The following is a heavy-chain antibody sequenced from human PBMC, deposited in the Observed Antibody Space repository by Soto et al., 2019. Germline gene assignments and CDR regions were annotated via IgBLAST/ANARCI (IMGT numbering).Heavy chain of an antibody. CDR1: GYSFTSYW. CDR3: ATFYDFGVVTGSGYYMGV. D-gene: IGHD3-3*01. V-gene: IGHV5-51*01. Sequence: GESLKISCKGSGYSFTSYWIGWVRQMPGKGLEWMGIIYPGDSDTRYSPSFQGQVTISADRSISTAYLQWSSLRAEDTAVYYCATFYDFGVVTGSGYYMGVWGKGTTVTVSS. J-gene: IGHJ6*03. CDR2: IYPGDSDT.